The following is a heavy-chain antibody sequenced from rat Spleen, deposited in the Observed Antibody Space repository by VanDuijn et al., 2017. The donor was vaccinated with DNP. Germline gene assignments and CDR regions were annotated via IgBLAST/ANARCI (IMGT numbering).Heavy chain of an antibody. CDR2: INSAGNT. CDR1: SIISGYR. D-gene: IGHD1-11*01. CDR3: ARLHYGLDY. V-gene: IGHV3-3*01. J-gene: IGHJ2*01. Sequence: SIISGYRWNWIRRFPGNKLEWMGYINSAGNTHYNPSLKSRISISRDTSKNQFFLQINSVTTEDTATYYCARLHYGLDYWGQGVMVTVSS.